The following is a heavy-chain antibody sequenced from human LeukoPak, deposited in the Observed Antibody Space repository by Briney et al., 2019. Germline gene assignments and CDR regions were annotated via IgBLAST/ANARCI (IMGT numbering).Heavy chain of an antibody. V-gene: IGHV4-34*01. Sequence: PSETLSLTCAVYGGSFSGYYWSWIRQPPGRGLEWIGEINHSGSTNYNPSLKSRVTISVDTSKNQFSLKLSSVTAADTAVYYCARGPHLVVVAATPSGYWGQGTLVTVSS. J-gene: IGHJ4*02. CDR1: GGSFSGYY. CDR2: INHSGST. D-gene: IGHD2-15*01. CDR3: ARGPHLVVVAATPSGY.